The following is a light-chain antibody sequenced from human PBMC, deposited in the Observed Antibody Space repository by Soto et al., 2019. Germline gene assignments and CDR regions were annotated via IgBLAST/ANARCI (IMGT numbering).Light chain of an antibody. CDR2: GAS. V-gene: IGKV1-39*01. CDR3: QQSYRSPYT. Sequence: IQMTQSPSSLSASVGDSVTVTCRASQSINIYLNWYQQKPGKAPTLLIYGASSLQSGVPSRFTGGGSRTDFTLTISSLQPEGFATFYCQQSYRSPYTFGQGTKLEIK. J-gene: IGKJ2*01. CDR1: QSINIY.